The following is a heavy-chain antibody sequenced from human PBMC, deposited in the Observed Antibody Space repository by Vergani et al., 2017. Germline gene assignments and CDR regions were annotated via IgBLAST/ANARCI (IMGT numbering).Heavy chain of an antibody. J-gene: IGHJ6*03. V-gene: IGHV2-5*04. D-gene: IGHD1-26*01. CDR3: VYRKTECGATGCFYPFYYCYYMDV. Sequence: QITLKESGPTLVKPTQTLTLTCTFSGFSLNTRGVSVAWLRQPPGKALDWLALIYWNDDQHYSPSLNNRVTITNDTSKNQVVLTMTNMDYVDTGTYYCVYRKTECGATGCFYPFYYCYYMDVWGKGTTVTVSS. CDR1: GFSLNTRGVS. CDR2: IYWNDDQ.